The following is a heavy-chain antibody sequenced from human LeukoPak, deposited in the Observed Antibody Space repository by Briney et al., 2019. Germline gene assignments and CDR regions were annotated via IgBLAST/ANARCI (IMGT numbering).Heavy chain of an antibody. CDR2: IWYDASNK. CDR3: VRGVGVSRFNYLDP. D-gene: IGHD1-7*01. Sequence: GGSLRLSCAASGFTFSSFGMHWVRQAPGKGLEWVAVIWYDASNKYYVDSVKGRFTISRDNSKNTLYLQMNSLRDDDTAVYYCVRGVGVSRFNYLDPWGQGTLVIVSA. J-gene: IGHJ5*02. V-gene: IGHV3-33*01. CDR1: GFTFSSFG.